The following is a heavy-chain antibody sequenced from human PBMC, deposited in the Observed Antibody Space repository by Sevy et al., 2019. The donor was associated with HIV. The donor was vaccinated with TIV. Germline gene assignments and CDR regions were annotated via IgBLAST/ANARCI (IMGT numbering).Heavy chain of an antibody. Sequence: GGSLRLSCAASGLTLTTTGMSWVRQAPGKGLEWVAGVTSDGTTYYADSMRDRFTVSRDNSKNTLYRQLNSLRADDTAVFYCAGGDTTMITDLDYWGQGTLVTVSS. J-gene: IGHJ4*02. CDR2: VTSDGTT. V-gene: IGHV3-23*01. CDR3: AGGDTTMITDLDY. D-gene: IGHD3-16*01. CDR1: GLTLTTTG.